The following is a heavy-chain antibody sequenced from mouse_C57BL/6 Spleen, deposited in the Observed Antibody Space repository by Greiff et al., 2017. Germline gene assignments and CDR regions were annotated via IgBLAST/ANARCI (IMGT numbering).Heavy chain of an antibody. Sequence: QVQLQQPEAELVKPGASVKLSCKASGYTFTSYWMQWVKQRPGQGLEWIGEIDPSDSYTNYNQKFKGKATLTGDTSSSTAYMQLSSLTSEDSAVYYCARDCSNCVGFAYWGQGTLVTVSA. D-gene: IGHD2-5*01. CDR3: ARDCSNCVGFAY. CDR1: GYTFTSYW. J-gene: IGHJ3*01. V-gene: IGHV1-50*01. CDR2: IDPSDSYT.